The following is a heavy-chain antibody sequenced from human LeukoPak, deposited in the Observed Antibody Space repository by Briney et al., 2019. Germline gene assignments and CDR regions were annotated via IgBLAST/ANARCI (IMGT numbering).Heavy chain of an antibody. V-gene: IGHV3-53*01. CDR2: IYSGGST. J-gene: IGHJ4*02. CDR3: AKWGFTYGPGYFDY. D-gene: IGHD3-10*01. CDR1: GFTVSSNY. Sequence: PGGSLRLSCAASGFTVSSNYMSWVRQAPGKGLEWVSVIYSGGSTYYADFVKGRFTISRDNSKETLYLQMDSLRAEDMALYYCAKWGFTYGPGYFDYWGQGTLVTVSS.